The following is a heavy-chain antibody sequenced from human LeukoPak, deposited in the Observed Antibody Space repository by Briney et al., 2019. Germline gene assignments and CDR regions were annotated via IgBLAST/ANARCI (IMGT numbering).Heavy chain of an antibody. CDR3: AKDPNGDYIGAFDI. V-gene: IGHV3-23*01. J-gene: IGHJ3*02. Sequence: GGSLRLSCAASGFTFSSYAMSWVRQAPGKGLEWVSAITGSGGWALYADSVKGRFTISRDNSKNTLHLQMSSLRAEDTAVYYCAKDPNGDYIGAFDIWGQGTMVTVSS. CDR1: GFTFSSYA. D-gene: IGHD4-17*01. CDR2: ITGSGGWA.